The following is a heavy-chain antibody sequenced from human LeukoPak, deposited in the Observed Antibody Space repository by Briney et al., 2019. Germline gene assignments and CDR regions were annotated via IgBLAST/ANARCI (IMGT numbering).Heavy chain of an antibody. CDR1: GYTFTGYY. D-gene: IGHD6-19*01. J-gene: IGHJ3*02. CDR2: IIPIFGTA. Sequence: SVKVSCKASGYTFTGYYMHWVRQAPGQGLEWMGGIIPIFGTANYAQKFQGRVTITADESTSTAYMELSSLRSEDTAVYYCARDLGSGWCHAFDIWGQGTMVTVSS. CDR3: ARDLGSGWCHAFDI. V-gene: IGHV1-69*13.